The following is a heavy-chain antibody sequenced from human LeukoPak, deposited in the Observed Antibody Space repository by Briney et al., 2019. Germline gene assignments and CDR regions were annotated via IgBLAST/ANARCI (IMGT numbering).Heavy chain of an antibody. CDR3: ARDLVETSQRSWYHINYYYYYGMDV. CDR2: IYHSGST. J-gene: IGHJ6*02. Sequence: SQTLSLTCTVSGGSISSGGYYWGWIRQPPGKGLEWIGSIYHSGSTYYNPSLKSRVTISVDTSKNQFSLKLSSVTAADTAVYYCARDLVETSQRSWYHINYYYYYGMDVWGQGTTVTVSS. D-gene: IGHD6-13*01. V-gene: IGHV4-39*07. CDR1: GGSISSGGYY.